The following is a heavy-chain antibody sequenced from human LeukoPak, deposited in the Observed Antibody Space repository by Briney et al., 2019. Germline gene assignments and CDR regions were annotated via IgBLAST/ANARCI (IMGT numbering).Heavy chain of an antibody. D-gene: IGHD3-10*01. V-gene: IGHV3-23*01. CDR3: AKDRGIISDY. CDR1: GFTFSSYA. J-gene: IGHJ4*02. CDR2: ISSSGGST. Sequence: PGGSLRLSCAASGFTFSSYAMSWVRQAPGKGLEWVSGISSSGGSTVYADSVKGRFTISRDNFRNTVFLQMNSLRAEDTAVYYCAKDRGIISDYWGQGILVTVSS.